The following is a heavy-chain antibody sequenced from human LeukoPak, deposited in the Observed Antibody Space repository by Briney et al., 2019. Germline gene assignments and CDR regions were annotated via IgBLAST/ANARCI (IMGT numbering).Heavy chain of an antibody. Sequence: GGSLRLSCVASGFTFSSYSINWVRQAPGKGLEWVSSISSSTRFTHYADSVKGRFTISRDNAENSLHLQMNGLRAEDTAVYFCARLPTFYYDSSGYHYDYWGQGTLVTVSS. J-gene: IGHJ4*02. CDR1: GFTFSSYS. D-gene: IGHD3-22*01. V-gene: IGHV3-21*06. CDR3: ARLPTFYYDSSGYHYDY. CDR2: ISSSTRFT.